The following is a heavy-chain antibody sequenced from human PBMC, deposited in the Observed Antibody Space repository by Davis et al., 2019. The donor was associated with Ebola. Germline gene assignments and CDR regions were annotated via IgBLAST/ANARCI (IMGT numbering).Heavy chain of an antibody. Sequence: ASVKVSCKASGYTFTAYFLHWMRQAPGQGLEWMGRISPSSGDANYAQKFQGRVTMTRDTSISTAYMELSSLRSEDTAVYYCASRQGSGWSLGWFDPWGQGTLVTVSS. CDR3: ASRQGSGWSLGWFDP. D-gene: IGHD6-19*01. V-gene: IGHV1-2*06. CDR1: GYTFTAYF. J-gene: IGHJ5*02. CDR2: ISPSSGDA.